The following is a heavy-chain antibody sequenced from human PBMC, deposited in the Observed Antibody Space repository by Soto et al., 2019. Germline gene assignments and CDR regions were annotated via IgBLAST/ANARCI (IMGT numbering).Heavy chain of an antibody. CDR3: ARSSGWYGAGYFQH. D-gene: IGHD6-19*01. CDR1: GGSISSSSYY. CDR2: IYYSGST. J-gene: IGHJ1*01. Sequence: QLQLQESGPGLVKPSETLSLTCTVSGGSISSSSYYWGWIRQPPGKGLEWIGSIYYSGSTYYNPSLKSRVTLSVDTSKNQCSLKLSSVTAADTAVYYCARSSGWYGAGYFQHWGQGTLVTVSS. V-gene: IGHV4-39*01.